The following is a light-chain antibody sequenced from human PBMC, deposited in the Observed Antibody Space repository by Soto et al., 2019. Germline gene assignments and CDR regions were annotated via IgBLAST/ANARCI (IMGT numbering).Light chain of an antibody. V-gene: IGKV1-5*03. Sequence: DIQMTQSPSTLSASVGDRVTITCRASQSISSWLAWYQQKPGKAPKLLIYKASSLERGVPSRFRGSGSGTEFTLTISSLQPDDFATYYCQQFNNYPWTFGQGTKVEIK. J-gene: IGKJ1*01. CDR1: QSISSW. CDR2: KAS. CDR3: QQFNNYPWT.